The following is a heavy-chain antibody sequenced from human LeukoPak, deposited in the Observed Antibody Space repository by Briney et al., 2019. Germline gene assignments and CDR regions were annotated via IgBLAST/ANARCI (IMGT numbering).Heavy chain of an antibody. J-gene: IGHJ6*03. D-gene: IGHD2-2*01. CDR1: GGTFSSYA. CDR2: IIPIFGTA. V-gene: IGHV1-69*13. Sequence: SVKVSCKASGGTFSSYAISWVRQAPGQGLEWMGGIIPIFGTANYAQKFQGRVTITADESTSTAYMELSSLRSEDTAVYYCARVVAYCSSTSCYRSILSPYYYMDVWGKGTTVTVSS. CDR3: ARVVAYCSSTSCYRSILSPYYYMDV.